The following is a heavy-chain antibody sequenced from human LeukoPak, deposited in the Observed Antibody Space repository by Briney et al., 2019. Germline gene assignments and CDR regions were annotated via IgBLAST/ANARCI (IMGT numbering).Heavy chain of an antibody. V-gene: IGHV3-30*02. D-gene: IGHD2-2*02. CDR3: AKDGPDPLAAIRQFDY. J-gene: IGHJ4*02. CDR2: IRYDGSNK. Sequence: GGSLRLSCAASGFTFSSYGMHWVRQAPGKGLEWVAFIRYDGSNKYYADSVKGRFTISRDNSKNTLYLQMNSLRAEDAAVYYCAKDGPDPLAAIRQFDYWGQGTLVTVSS. CDR1: GFTFSSYG.